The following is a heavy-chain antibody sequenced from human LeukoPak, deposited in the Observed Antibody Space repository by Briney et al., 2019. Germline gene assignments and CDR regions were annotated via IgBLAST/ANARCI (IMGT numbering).Heavy chain of an antibody. V-gene: IGHV1-2*02. Sequence: ASVKVSCKASGYTFTGYYMHWVRQAPGQGLEWMGWINPNSGGANYAQKFQGRVTMTRDTSISTAYMELSRLRSDDTAVYYCVRDSGSYYGRYWGQGTLVTVSS. J-gene: IGHJ4*02. CDR1: GYTFTGYY. D-gene: IGHD1-26*01. CDR2: INPNSGGA. CDR3: VRDSGSYYGRY.